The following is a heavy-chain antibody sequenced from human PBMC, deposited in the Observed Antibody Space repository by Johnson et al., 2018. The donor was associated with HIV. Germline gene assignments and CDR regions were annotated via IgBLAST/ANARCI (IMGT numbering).Heavy chain of an antibody. CDR2: IKSKTDGGTT. V-gene: IGHV3-15*05. CDR1: GFTFSDYY. CDR3: TTDECPLWFKAFDI. J-gene: IGHJ3*02. D-gene: IGHD3-10*01. Sequence: VLLVESGGGLVKPGGSLRLSCAASGFTFSDYYMSWIRQTPGKGLEWVGRIKSKTDGGTTDNAAPLKGRVTISRDDTKNTLYLQMNSLKTEDTAVYFCTTDECPLWFKAFDIWGQGTMVTVSS.